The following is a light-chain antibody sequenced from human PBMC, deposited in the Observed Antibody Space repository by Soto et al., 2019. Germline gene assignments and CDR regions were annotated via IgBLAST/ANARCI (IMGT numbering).Light chain of an antibody. CDR2: EVS. V-gene: IGLV2-14*01. CDR1: SSDVGGYNY. J-gene: IGLJ1*01. CDR3: SSYKSRSNYV. Sequence: QSVLTQPASVSGSPGQSITISCTGTSSDVGGYNYVSWYQQHPGKAPKLMIYEVSNRPSGVSNRFSGSKSGNTASLTISGLQAEDEAEYYCSSYKSRSNYVFGTGTKVTVL.